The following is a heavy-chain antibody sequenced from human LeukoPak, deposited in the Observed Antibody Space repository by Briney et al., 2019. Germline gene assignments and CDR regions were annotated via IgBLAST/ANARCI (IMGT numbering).Heavy chain of an antibody. J-gene: IGHJ4*02. D-gene: IGHD6-13*01. V-gene: IGHV3-7*03. CDR1: GFTFSSYW. CDR3: ARDPTGQQLSYHY. Sequence: GGYLRLSCAASGFTFSSYWMSWVRQAPGKGLEWVANIKQDGSEKYYVDSVKGRFTISRDNAKNSLYLQMNSLRAEDTAVYYCARDPTGQQLSYHYWGQGTLVTVSS. CDR2: IKQDGSEK.